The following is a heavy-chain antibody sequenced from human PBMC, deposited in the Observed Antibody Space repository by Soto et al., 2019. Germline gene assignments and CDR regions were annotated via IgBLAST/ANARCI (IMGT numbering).Heavy chain of an antibody. D-gene: IGHD4-4*01. V-gene: IGHV4-34*01. J-gene: IGHJ5*02. CDR2: INHSGST. CDR3: ARSLGYSKGIPGYH. CDR1: GGSFSGYY. Sequence: SETLSLTCAVYGGSFSGYYWSWIRQPPGKGLEWIGEINHSGSTNYNPSLKSRVTISVDTSKNQFSLKLSSVTAADTAVYYCARSLGYSKGIPGYHWGQGTLVTVSS.